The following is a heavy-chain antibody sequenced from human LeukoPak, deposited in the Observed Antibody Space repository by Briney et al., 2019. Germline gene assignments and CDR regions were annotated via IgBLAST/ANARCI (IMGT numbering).Heavy chain of an antibody. D-gene: IGHD6-6*01. CDR1: GFTFSSYS. V-gene: IGHV3-48*01. CDR2: ISSSSSTI. J-gene: IGHJ3*02. Sequence: GGSLRLSCAASGFTFSSYSMNWVRQAPGKGLEWVSYISSSSSTIYYADSAKGRFTISRDNAKNSLYLQMNSLRAEDTAVYYCARDVEYSSSSFPHDAFDIWGQGTMVTVSS. CDR3: ARDVEYSSSSFPHDAFDI.